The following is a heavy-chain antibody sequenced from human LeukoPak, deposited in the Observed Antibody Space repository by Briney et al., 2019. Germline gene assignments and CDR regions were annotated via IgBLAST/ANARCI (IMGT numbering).Heavy chain of an antibody. Sequence: GGSLRLSCAASGFTFSRYGMHWVRQAPGKGLEGVAVMWYDGSNRNYADSVKGRFTISRDNSKNTLYLQMNSLRAEDTAVYYCARDNDGDSFDAFDIWGQGTMVTVSS. CDR3: ARDNDGDSFDAFDI. J-gene: IGHJ3*02. D-gene: IGHD4-17*01. V-gene: IGHV3-33*01. CDR1: GFTFSRYG. CDR2: MWYDGSNR.